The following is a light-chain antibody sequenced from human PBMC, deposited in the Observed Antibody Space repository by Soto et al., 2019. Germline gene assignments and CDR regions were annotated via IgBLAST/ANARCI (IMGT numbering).Light chain of an antibody. J-gene: IGKJ1*01. CDR1: QSISSW. V-gene: IGKV1-5*03. CDR2: KAS. Sequence: DIQMTQSPSTLSASVGDRVTITCRASQSISSWLAWYQQKPGTAPNLLIYKASTLQSGVPSRFSGSGSGTEFTLTISSLQPDDSANYYCQQYSDNWTFGRGTKVEIK. CDR3: QQYSDNWT.